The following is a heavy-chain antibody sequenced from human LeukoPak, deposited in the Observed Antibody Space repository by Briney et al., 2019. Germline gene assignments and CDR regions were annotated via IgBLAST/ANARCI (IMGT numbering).Heavy chain of an antibody. V-gene: IGHV3-7*01. Sequence: GGSLRLSCAASGFTFSSYWMSWVRQAPGKGLEWVANIKQDGSEKYYVDSVKGRFTISRDNAKNSLYLQMNSLRAEDTAVYYCARDQRGDYYGSGSRYDYWGQGTLVTVSS. D-gene: IGHD3-10*01. CDR3: ARDQRGDYYGSGSRYDY. J-gene: IGHJ4*02. CDR2: IKQDGSEK. CDR1: GFTFSSYW.